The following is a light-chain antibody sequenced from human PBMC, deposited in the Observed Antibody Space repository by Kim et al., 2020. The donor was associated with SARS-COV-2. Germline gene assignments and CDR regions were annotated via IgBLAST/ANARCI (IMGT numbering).Light chain of an antibody. V-gene: IGLV4-69*01. CDR1: SGHRDYA. CDR3: QTWGDGVRV. J-gene: IGLJ3*02. CDR2: VNSDGSH. Sequence: QLVLTQSPSVSPSLGDSVWLTCTLSSGHRDYAIAWHQQRPEEGPRYLMKVNSDGSHIKGDGVPDRFSGSSSGAVRSLTISNLQSEDEDDYYCQTWGDGVRVFGGGTKVTVL.